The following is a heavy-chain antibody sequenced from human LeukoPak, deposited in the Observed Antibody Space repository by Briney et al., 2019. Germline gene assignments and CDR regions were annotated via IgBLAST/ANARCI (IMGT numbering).Heavy chain of an antibody. CDR3: ARENTDAFDI. CDR2: IYYSGST. D-gene: IGHD2/OR15-2a*01. V-gene: IGHV4-59*01. Sequence: PSETLSLTRTVSGGSISSYYWSWIRQPPGKGLEWIGYIYYSGSTNYNPSLKSRVTISVDTSKNQFSLKLSSVTPADTAVYYCARENTDAFDIWGQGTMVTVSS. J-gene: IGHJ3*02. CDR1: GGSISSYY.